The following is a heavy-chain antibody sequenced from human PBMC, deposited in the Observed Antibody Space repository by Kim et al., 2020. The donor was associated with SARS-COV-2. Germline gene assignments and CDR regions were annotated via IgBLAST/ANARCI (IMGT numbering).Heavy chain of an antibody. D-gene: IGHD4-17*01. J-gene: IGHJ4*02. V-gene: IGHV4-39*01. Sequence: TSPTPSLTTRVTISADTSKNQSSLKLSSVPAADTAVYYCASYGHGDYSDYWGQGTLVTVSS. CDR3: ASYGHGDYSDY. CDR2: T.